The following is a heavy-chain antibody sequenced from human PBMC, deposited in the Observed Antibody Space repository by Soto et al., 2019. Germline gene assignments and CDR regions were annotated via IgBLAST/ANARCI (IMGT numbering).Heavy chain of an antibody. CDR2: IIPIFGTA. V-gene: IGHV1-69*06. Sequence: GASVKVSCKASGGTFSSYAISWVRQAPGQGLEWMGGIIPIFGTANYAQKFQGRVTITADKSTSTAYMELSSLRSEDTAVYYCESVRGHKVVIPYVFGWFDTWGQGTLVTVSS. CDR1: GGTFSSYA. CDR3: ESVRGHKVVIPYVFGWFDT. D-gene: IGHD2-21*01. J-gene: IGHJ5*02.